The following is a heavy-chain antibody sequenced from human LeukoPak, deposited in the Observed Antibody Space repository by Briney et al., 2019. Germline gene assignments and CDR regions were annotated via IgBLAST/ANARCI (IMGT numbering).Heavy chain of an antibody. CDR1: GYTFTSYG. D-gene: IGHD6-19*01. V-gene: IGHV1-18*01. J-gene: IGHJ4*02. Sequence: ASVKVSCKASGYTFTSYGISWVRQAPGQGLEWMGWISAYNGNTNYAQKLQGRVTMTTDTSTSTAYMELRSLRSDDTAVYYCARDKSLAVAGIFDYWGQGTLVTVSS. CDR2: ISAYNGNT. CDR3: ARDKSLAVAGIFDY.